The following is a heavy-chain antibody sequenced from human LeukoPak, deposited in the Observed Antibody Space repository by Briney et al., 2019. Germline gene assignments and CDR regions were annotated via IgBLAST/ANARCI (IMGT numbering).Heavy chain of an antibody. CDR3: SRGLDSRELCY. J-gene: IGHJ4*02. Sequence: SETLSLTCTVSGASFNSDDQYWNWIRQSPGKGLEWIGSIHPSGMLYNNPSLESRVTMSRDTSKNQFSLNLNSVTAADTAVYFCSRGLDSRELCYWGQGILVTFSS. V-gene: IGHV4-31*03. D-gene: IGHD3-22*01. CDR1: GASFNSDDQY. CDR2: IHPSGML.